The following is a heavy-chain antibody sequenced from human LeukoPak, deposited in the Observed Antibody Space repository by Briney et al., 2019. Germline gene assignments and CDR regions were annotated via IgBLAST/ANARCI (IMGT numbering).Heavy chain of an antibody. CDR3: ARGTRIVVVPAASYYYYYGMDV. Sequence: PSETLSLTCAVSGGSISSSNWWSWVRQPPGKGLEWIGEIYHSGSTNYNPSLKSRVTISVDTSKNQFSLKLSSVTAADTAVYYCARGTRIVVVPAASYYYYYGMDVWGQGTTVTVSS. J-gene: IGHJ6*02. CDR2: IYHSGST. CDR1: GGSISSSNW. D-gene: IGHD2-2*01. V-gene: IGHV4-4*02.